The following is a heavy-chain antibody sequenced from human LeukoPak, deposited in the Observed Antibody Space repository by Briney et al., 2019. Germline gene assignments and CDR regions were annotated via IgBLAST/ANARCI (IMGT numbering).Heavy chain of an antibody. J-gene: IGHJ4*02. D-gene: IGHD3-10*01. V-gene: IGHV3-30*03. CDR2: ISYDGSNK. CDR3: GTDTTGIDS. CDR1: GFTFSSYG. Sequence: GGSLRLSCAASGFTFSSYGMHWVRQAPGKGLEWVAVISYDGSNKYYADSVKGRFTISRDNAKNSLYLQMSSLRVEDTAVYYCGTDTTGIDSWGQGALVTVSS.